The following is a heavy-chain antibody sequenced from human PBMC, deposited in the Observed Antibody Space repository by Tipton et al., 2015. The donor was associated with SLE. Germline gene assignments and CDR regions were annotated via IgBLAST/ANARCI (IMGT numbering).Heavy chain of an antibody. CDR3: AREEGSGGGILDY. J-gene: IGHJ4*02. CDR1: GAPISRFY. V-gene: IGHV4-59*01. Sequence: TLSLTCTVSGAPISRFYWNWLRQSPGTGLEWIGYVSNTGSTGYSPSLKSRVTISVETPKNQFSLRLNSVTAADTAIYYCAREEGSGGGILDYWGQGILVTVSS. CDR2: VSNTGST. D-gene: IGHD2-15*01.